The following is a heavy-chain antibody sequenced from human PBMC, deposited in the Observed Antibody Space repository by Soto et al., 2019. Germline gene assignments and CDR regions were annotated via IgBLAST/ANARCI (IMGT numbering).Heavy chain of an antibody. Sequence: GGSLRLSCVASGFTFNDFAMHWVRQAPGKGLEWVSGIPWNSGTLDYADSVRGRFSISRDNAKNSLYLQMNSLRVEDTALYYCARHRGYHYYGMDVWGQGXTVTVYS. J-gene: IGHJ6*02. CDR1: GFTFNDFA. CDR3: ARHRGYHYYGMDV. V-gene: IGHV3-9*01. CDR2: IPWNSGTL.